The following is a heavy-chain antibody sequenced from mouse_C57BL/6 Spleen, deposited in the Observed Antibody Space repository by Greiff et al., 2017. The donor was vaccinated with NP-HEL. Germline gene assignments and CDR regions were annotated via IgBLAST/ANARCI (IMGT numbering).Heavy chain of an antibody. CDR3: VRGGTVVATDAMDY. Sequence: QVQLQQPGAELVKPGASVKMSCKASGYTFTSYWITWVKQRPGPGLEWIGDIYPGSGSTNYNEKFKSKATLTVDTSSSTAYMQLSSLTSEHSAFDYCVRGGTVVATDAMDYWGQGTSVTVSS. V-gene: IGHV1-55*01. D-gene: IGHD1-1*01. CDR1: GYTFTSYW. CDR2: IYPGSGST. J-gene: IGHJ4*01.